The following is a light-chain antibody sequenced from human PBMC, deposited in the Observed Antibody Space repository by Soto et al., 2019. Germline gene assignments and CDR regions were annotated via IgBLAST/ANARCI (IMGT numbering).Light chain of an antibody. J-gene: IGKJ1*01. CDR3: QQYGSSSWT. Sequence: EIVLTQSPGTLSLSPGERATLSCRASQSVSNNYLAWYQQKPGQAPRLLIYCASNRATGIPDRFSGSGSGTDFTLTISRLEPEDFAVYYCQQYGSSSWTFGQGTKVDIK. CDR1: QSVSNNY. V-gene: IGKV3-20*01. CDR2: CAS.